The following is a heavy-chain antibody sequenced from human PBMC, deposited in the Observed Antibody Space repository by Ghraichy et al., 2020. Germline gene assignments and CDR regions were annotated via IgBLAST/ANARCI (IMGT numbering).Heavy chain of an antibody. CDR2: INSDGSST. D-gene: IGHD4-17*01. J-gene: IGHJ4*02. CDR1: GFTFSSYW. CDR3: ARAHVQYGDYGDY. V-gene: IGHV3-74*01. Sequence: GGSLRLSCAASGFTFSSYWMHWVRQAPGKGLVWVSRINSDGSSTSYADSVKGRFTISRDNAKNTLYLQMNSLRAEDTAVYYCARAHVQYGDYGDYWGQGTLVTVSS.